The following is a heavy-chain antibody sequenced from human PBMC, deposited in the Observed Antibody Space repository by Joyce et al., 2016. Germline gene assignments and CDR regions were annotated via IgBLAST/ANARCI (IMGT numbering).Heavy chain of an antibody. V-gene: IGHV3-23*01. CDR2: ISGSGDST. Sequence: EVQLLESGGGLVQPGGSLRLSCAASGFTFTNYAMTWVRQAPGKGLEWVSGISGSGDSTHYADSVKGRFTISRDNSKNTLYLQMKSLRAEDTDVYYCAKEEDIVVVPAASSYWGQGTLVTVSS. CDR1: GFTFTNYA. D-gene: IGHD2-2*01. J-gene: IGHJ4*02. CDR3: AKEEDIVVVPAASSY.